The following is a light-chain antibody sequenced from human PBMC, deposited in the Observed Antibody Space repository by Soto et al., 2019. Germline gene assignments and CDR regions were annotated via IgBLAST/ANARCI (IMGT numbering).Light chain of an antibody. J-gene: IGKJ4*01. V-gene: IGKV1-39*01. CDR2: AAS. CDR3: QQYYSFPLT. Sequence: DIQMTQSPSSLSASVGDEVTITCRASQTIMAYLNWYQLKPGKPPRLLIYAASTLQSGVPSRFSGSGSGTDFTLTISCLQSEDFATYYCQQYYSFPLTFGGGTKVDI. CDR1: QTIMAY.